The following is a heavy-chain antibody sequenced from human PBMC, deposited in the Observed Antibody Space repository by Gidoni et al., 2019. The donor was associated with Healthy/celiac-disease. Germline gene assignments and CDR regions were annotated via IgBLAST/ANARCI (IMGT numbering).Heavy chain of an antibody. V-gene: IGHV3-48*02. CDR3: ARQYCSGGSCFVVYYFDY. D-gene: IGHD2-15*01. J-gene: IGHJ4*02. CDR1: GFTFSSDS. Sequence: EVQLVESGGGLVQPGGSLRLSCAASGFTFSSDSMNWVRQAPGKGLEWVSYISSSSSTIYYADSVKGRFTISRDNAKNSLYLQMNSLRDEDTAVYYCARQYCSGGSCFVVYYFDYWGQGTLVTVSS. CDR2: ISSSSSTI.